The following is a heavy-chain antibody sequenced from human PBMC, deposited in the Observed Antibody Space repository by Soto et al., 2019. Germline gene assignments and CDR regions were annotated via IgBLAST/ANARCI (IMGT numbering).Heavy chain of an antibody. D-gene: IGHD6-13*01. J-gene: IGHJ6*02. V-gene: IGHV3-23*01. Sequence: GGSLRLSCAASGFTFSSYAMSWVRQAPGKGLEWVSAVSGSGGSTYYADSVKGRFTISRDNSKNTLYLQMNSLRAEDTAVYYCAKDLSLVAAAGIITLYYYYGMDVWGQGTTLTV. CDR3: AKDLSLVAAAGIITLYYYYGMDV. CDR1: GFTFSSYA. CDR2: VSGSGGST.